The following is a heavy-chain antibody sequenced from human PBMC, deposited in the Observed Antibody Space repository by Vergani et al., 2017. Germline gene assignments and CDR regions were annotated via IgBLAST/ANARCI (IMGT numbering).Heavy chain of an antibody. D-gene: IGHD5-18*01. CDR1: GFTFSSYA. Sequence: EVQLLESGGGLVQPGGSLRLSCAASGFTFSSYAMSWVRQAPGKGLEWVSAISGSGGSTYYADSVKGRFTISRDNSKNTLYLQMNSLRAEATAVYYCARDPGDTAMFVRDYYGMDVGGQGTTVTVSS. CDR3: ARDPGDTAMFVRDYYGMDV. CDR2: ISGSGGST. V-gene: IGHV3-23*01. J-gene: IGHJ6*02.